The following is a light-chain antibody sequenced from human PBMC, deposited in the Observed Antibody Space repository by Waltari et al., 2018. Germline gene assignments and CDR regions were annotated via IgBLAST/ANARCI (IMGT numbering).Light chain of an antibody. Sequence: QSVLTQPPSLSGAPGQTVTISCTGSSSNIGARYDVHWYQHLPGTAPKLLIYGNSNRPSGVPDRFSGSKSGTSASRAITGLQAEDEADYYCQSYDSSLSVSVFGTGTKVTVL. V-gene: IGLV1-40*01. CDR3: QSYDSSLSVSV. J-gene: IGLJ1*01. CDR2: GNS. CDR1: SSNIGARYD.